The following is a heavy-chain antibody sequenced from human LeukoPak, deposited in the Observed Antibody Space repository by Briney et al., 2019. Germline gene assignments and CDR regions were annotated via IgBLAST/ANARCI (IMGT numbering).Heavy chain of an antibody. J-gene: IGHJ4*02. CDR3: ANGRTDIVVVPATLRNYYFDY. Sequence: ASVKVSCKASGGTFSSYDISWVRQAPGQGLEWMGGIMPISGTANYAQKFQGRVTITADKPTNTAYMELSSLRSEDTAVYYCANGRTDIVVVPATLRNYYFDYWGQGTLVTVSS. D-gene: IGHD2-2*01. CDR1: GGTFSSYD. CDR2: IMPISGTA. V-gene: IGHV1-69*06.